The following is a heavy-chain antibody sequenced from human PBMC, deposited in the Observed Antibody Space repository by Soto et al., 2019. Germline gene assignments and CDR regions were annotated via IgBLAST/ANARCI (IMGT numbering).Heavy chain of an antibody. CDR3: ARSQGSSTSLEIYYYYYYGMDV. Sequence: QVQLVQSGAEVKKPGSSVKVSCKASGGTFSSYAISWVRQAPGQGLEWMGGIIPISGTANYAQKFQGRVTITADESQSTAYMELSRLRSEDTAVYYWARSQGSSTSLEIYYYYYYGMDVWGQGTTVTVSS. D-gene: IGHD2-2*01. CDR1: GGTFSSYA. V-gene: IGHV1-69*01. CDR2: IIPISGTA. J-gene: IGHJ6*02.